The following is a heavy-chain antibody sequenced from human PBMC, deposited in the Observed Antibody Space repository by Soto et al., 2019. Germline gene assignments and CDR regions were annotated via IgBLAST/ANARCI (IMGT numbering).Heavy chain of an antibody. V-gene: IGHV3-74*01. CDR2: ISGDGTGT. CDR1: GFTFSNDW. Sequence: EVQLVESGGGLVQPGGSLRLSCAASGFTFSNDWMHWVRQAPGKGLVWVSRISGDGTGTDYADSVKGRFTISRDNAKKTLYLQMNNLRADDTAVYYCARATVAGFWGQGTLVTVSS. CDR3: ARATVAGF. D-gene: IGHD6-19*01. J-gene: IGHJ4*02.